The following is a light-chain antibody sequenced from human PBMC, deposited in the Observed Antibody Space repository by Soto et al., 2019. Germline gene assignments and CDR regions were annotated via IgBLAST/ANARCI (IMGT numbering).Light chain of an antibody. CDR1: QGISSA. CDR2: DAS. J-gene: IGKJ4*01. Sequence: AIPLTQSPSSLSASVGDRVTITCRASQGISSALAWYQQKPGKAPKLLIYDASSLESVVPSRFSASGSGTDFTLTISSLQPEDFATYYCQQFNNLPLTFGGGTKVEIK. V-gene: IGKV1D-13*01. CDR3: QQFNNLPLT.